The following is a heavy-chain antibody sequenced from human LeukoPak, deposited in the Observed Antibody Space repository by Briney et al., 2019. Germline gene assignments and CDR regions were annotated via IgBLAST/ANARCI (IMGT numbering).Heavy chain of an antibody. V-gene: IGHV1-69*06. CDR1: RGTFSSYA. CDR2: IIPLFGTA. J-gene: IGHJ5*02. Sequence: SVKVSCKASRGTFSSYAISGVRQAPGQGLEWMGGIIPLFGTANYAQKFQGRVTITADKSTSTAYMELSSLRSEDTAVYYCARNYGSGLAPASNWFDPWGQGTLVTVSS. CDR3: ARNYGSGLAPASNWFDP. D-gene: IGHD3-10*01.